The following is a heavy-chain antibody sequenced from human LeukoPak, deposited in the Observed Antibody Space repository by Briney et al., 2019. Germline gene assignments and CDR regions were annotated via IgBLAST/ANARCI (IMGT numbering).Heavy chain of an antibody. Sequence: SETLSLTCTVSGGSISSCYWSWIRQRAGPGLELIGRSYTSGSTSYNPSLKRRVTMSVDTSKNQFSLKLSSVPAADTAVYYCARDSGYSYGYGTFDYWGQGTLVTVSS. CDR1: GGSISSCY. D-gene: IGHD5-18*01. CDR2: SYTSGST. J-gene: IGHJ4*02. V-gene: IGHV4-4*07. CDR3: ARDSGYSYGYGTFDY.